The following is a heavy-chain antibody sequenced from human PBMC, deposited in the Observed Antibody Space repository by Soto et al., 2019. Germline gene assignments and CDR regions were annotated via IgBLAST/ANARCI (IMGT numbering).Heavy chain of an antibody. CDR1: GFSLTTLGVG. V-gene: IGHV2-5*02. D-gene: IGHD1-1*01. J-gene: IGHJ3*01. CDR3: AHTQLTTASNAFDV. Sequence: QITLKESGPTLVKPTQALTLTCSFSGFSLTTLGVGVGWVRQPPGKALAWLALIYWDDDRQYSPSLKSRLTITTDTSKNQVVLRMTNMDPVDTGTYYCAHTQLTTASNAFDVWGQGTIVTVSS. CDR2: IYWDDDR.